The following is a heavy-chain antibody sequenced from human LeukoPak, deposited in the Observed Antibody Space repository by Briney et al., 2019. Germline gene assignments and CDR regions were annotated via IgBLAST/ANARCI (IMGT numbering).Heavy chain of an antibody. CDR3: ARAWSVLDYYDSSGYHD. CDR2: IIPIFGTA. CDR1: GLTFSSYW. Sequence: GGSLRLSCAASGLTFSSYWMSWVRQAPGQGLEWMGGIIPIFGTANYAQKFQGRVTITTDESTGTAYMELSSLRSEDTAVYYCARAWSVLDYYDSSGYHDWGQGTLVTVSS. J-gene: IGHJ4*02. D-gene: IGHD3-22*01. V-gene: IGHV1-69*05.